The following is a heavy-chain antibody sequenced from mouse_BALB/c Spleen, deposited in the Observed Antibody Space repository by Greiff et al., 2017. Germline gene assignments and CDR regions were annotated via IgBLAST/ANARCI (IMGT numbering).Heavy chain of an antibody. CDR3: ARDLYGYDYFDY. CDR2: INSNGGST. Sequence: EVKLVESGGGLVQPGGSLKLSCAASGFTFSSYGMSWVRQTPDKRLELVATINSNGGSTYYPDSVKGRFTISRDNAKNTLYLQMSSLKSEDTAMYYCARDLYGYDYFDYWGQGTTLTVSS. D-gene: IGHD2-2*01. CDR1: GFTFSSYG. V-gene: IGHV5-6-3*01. J-gene: IGHJ2*01.